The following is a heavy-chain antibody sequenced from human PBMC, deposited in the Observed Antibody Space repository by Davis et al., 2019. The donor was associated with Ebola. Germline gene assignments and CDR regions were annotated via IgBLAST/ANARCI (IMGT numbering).Heavy chain of an antibody. Sequence: GESLKISCAASGFTSIGYGMHWVRQAPGKGLEWVAVISYDGSNKYYADSVKGRFTISRDNSKNTLYLQMNSLRAEDTAVYYCARGPSTGNSFSYWGQGTLATVSS. D-gene: IGHD6-13*01. CDR2: ISYDGSNK. CDR1: GFTSIGYG. CDR3: ARGPSTGNSFSY. J-gene: IGHJ4*02. V-gene: IGHV3-30*03.